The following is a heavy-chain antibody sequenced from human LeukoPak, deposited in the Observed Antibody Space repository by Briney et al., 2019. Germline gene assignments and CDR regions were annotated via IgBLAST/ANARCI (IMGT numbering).Heavy chain of an antibody. Sequence: PGGSLRLSCAASGFTFSSYSMNWVRQAPGKGLEWVSYISSSSSTIYYADSVKGRFTVSRDNAKNSLYLQMNSLRDEDTAVYYCAEVRSSVLDIWGQGTMVTVSS. V-gene: IGHV3-48*02. J-gene: IGHJ3*02. CDR1: GFTFSSYS. D-gene: IGHD5/OR15-5a*01. CDR3: AEVRSSVLDI. CDR2: ISSSSSTI.